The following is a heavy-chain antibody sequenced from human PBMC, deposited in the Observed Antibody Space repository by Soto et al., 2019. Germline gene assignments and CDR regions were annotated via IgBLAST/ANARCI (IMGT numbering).Heavy chain of an antibody. CDR3: ARDPGRYYYMDV. V-gene: IGHV4-31*03. J-gene: IGHJ6*03. CDR1: GGSISSGGCY. Sequence: SETLSLTCTVSGGSISSGGCYWSWIRQHPGKGLEWIGNIYYSGSTYYNPSPKSRVTISVDTSKNQFSLKLSSVTAADTAVYHCARDPGRYYYMDVWGKGTTVTVSS. CDR2: IYYSGST.